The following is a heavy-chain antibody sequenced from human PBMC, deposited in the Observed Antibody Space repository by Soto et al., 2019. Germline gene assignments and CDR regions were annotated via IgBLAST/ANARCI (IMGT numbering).Heavy chain of an antibody. Sequence: GGSLRLSCAASGFTFDDYAMHWVRQAPGKGLEWVSGISWNSGSIGYADSVKGRFTISRDNAKNSLYLQMNSLRAEDTALYYCAKDIAAAAYYYYGMDVWGQGTTVTVSS. J-gene: IGHJ6*02. CDR3: AKDIAAAAYYYYGMDV. CDR1: GFTFDDYA. D-gene: IGHD6-13*01. CDR2: ISWNSGSI. V-gene: IGHV3-9*01.